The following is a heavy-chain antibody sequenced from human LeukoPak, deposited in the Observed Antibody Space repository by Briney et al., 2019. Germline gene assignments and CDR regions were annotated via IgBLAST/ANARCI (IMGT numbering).Heavy chain of an antibody. V-gene: IGHV1-3*01. CDR3: ARALSQRDY. D-gene: IGHD6-25*01. CDR1: GYTFTSYA. J-gene: IGHJ4*02. Sequence: GSVKVACKASGYTFTSYAMHWVRQATGQRLEWMGWINAGNGNTKYSQKFQGRVTITRDTSASTAYMELGSLRSEDTAVYYCARALSQRDYWGQGTLVTVSS. CDR2: INAGNGNT.